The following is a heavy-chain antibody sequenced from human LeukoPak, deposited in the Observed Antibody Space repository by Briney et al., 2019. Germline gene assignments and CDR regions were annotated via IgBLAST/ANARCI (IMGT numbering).Heavy chain of an antibody. V-gene: IGHV4-59*11. CDR3: ARAEQQLARYDP. CDR2: IYYSGST. J-gene: IGHJ5*02. D-gene: IGHD6-13*01. Sequence: SETLSLTCTVSGGSISSHYWSWIRQPPGKGLEWIGYIYYSGSTNYNPSLKSRVTISVDTSKNQFSLKLSSVTAADTAVYYCARAEQQLARYDPWGQGTLVTVSS. CDR1: GGSISSHY.